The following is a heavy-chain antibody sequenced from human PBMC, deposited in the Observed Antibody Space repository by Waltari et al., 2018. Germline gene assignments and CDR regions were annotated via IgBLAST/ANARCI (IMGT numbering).Heavy chain of an antibody. CDR1: GFIFRNYA. CDR3: ARAVTGEDAFDM. Sequence: QEQMVESGGGVVQPGRPLSLSCSISGFIFRNYAMNWVRQAPGKGREWLAVISYDGSSQYYADSVKGRFSVSRDSFKNTVYLHMNGLRTEDTAVYYCARAVTGEDAFDMWGQGTMVTVSS. CDR2: ISYDGSSQ. D-gene: IGHD2-21*02. V-gene: IGHV3-30-3*01. J-gene: IGHJ3*02.